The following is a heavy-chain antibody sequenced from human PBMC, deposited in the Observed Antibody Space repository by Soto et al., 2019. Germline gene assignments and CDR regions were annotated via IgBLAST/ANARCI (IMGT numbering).Heavy chain of an antibody. CDR1: GGSFSSYA. CDR3: ARVIGGSGWYGSFGS. V-gene: IGHV1-69*01. Sequence: QVQLMQSGAEVKKPGSSVKVSCKASGGSFSSYAINWVRQAPGQGLEWVGGIIPMFGTPNYAQKFQGRVTITADESTNTAYMELGSLRSEDTAVYYCARVIGGSGWYGSFGSWGQGTLVTVSS. CDR2: IIPMFGTP. J-gene: IGHJ4*02. D-gene: IGHD6-19*01.